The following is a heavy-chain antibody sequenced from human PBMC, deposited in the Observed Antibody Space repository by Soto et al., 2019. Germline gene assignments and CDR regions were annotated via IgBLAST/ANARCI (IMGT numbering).Heavy chain of an antibody. CDR3: AREPRDDTSGYYYDSLLREGFNWFDP. D-gene: IGHD3-22*01. CDR1: GGSISSCDYY. CDR2: IYYSGST. J-gene: IGHJ5*02. V-gene: IGHV4-30-4*01. Sequence: SETLSLTCTVSGGSISSCDYYWSLIRQPPGKGLEWIGYIYYSGSTYYNPSLKSRVTISVDTSKNQFSLKLSSVTAADTAVYYCAREPRDDTSGYYYDSLLREGFNWFDPWGQGTLVTVSS.